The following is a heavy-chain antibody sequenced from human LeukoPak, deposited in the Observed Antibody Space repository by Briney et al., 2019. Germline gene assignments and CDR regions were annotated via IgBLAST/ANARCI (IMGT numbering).Heavy chain of an antibody. CDR1: GGSISSSSYY. CDR3: ARSTRRYGSPDYFDY. D-gene: IGHD3-10*01. J-gene: IGHJ4*02. Sequence: SETLSLTCTVSGGSISSSSYYRGWMRQPPGKGLECIAIISYSRNTYYNPSLKSRVTISLDTSNNQFTLKLTSIAAADTAVYYCARSTRRYGSPDYFDYWGQGTLVTVSS. V-gene: IGHV4-39*01. CDR2: ISYSRNT.